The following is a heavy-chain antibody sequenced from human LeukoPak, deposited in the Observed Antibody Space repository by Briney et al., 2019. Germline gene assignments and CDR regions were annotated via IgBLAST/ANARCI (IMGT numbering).Heavy chain of an antibody. CDR3: ARQGADYGDYYFDY. J-gene: IGHJ4*02. CDR1: GYSISSGYY. D-gene: IGHD4-17*01. V-gene: IGHV4-38-2*02. CDR2: IYHSGST. Sequence: SETLSLTCTVSGYSISSGYYWGWIRQPPGKGLEWIGSIYHSGSTNYNPSLKSRVTISVDTSKNQFSLKPSSVTAADTAVYYCARQGADYGDYYFDYWGQGTLVTVSS.